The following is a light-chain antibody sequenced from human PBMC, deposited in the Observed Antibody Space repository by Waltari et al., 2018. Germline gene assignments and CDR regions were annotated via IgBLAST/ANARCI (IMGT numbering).Light chain of an antibody. Sequence: QSALTQPASVSGSPGQSITFSCTGTSRAVWRYTLAPPFQHHPGKAPNLIIYEVNKRPSGVSPRFSGSKSGNPASLTISGLLAEDEADYYCCSYAGDRNLYVFGSGTKVTVL. CDR2: EVN. V-gene: IGLV2-23*02. CDR1: SRAVWRYTL. CDR3: CSYAGDRNLYV. J-gene: IGLJ1*01.